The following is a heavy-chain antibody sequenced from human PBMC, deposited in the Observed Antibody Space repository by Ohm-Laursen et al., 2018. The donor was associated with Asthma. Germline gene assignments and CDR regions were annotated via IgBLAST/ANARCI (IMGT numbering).Heavy chain of an antibody. D-gene: IGHD1-26*01. CDR1: GFTFSNAW. J-gene: IGHJ1*01. V-gene: IGHV3-21*01. CDR3: ARIGPEWELPGREYSLHH. CDR2: ISTASTFI. Sequence: SLRLSCSASGFTFSNAWMSWVRQVPGKGLEWVASISTASTFIYYADSVRGRFTTSRDNAKNSVYLQMNSLGAEDTALYYCARIGPEWELPGREYSLHHWGQGTQVTVSS.